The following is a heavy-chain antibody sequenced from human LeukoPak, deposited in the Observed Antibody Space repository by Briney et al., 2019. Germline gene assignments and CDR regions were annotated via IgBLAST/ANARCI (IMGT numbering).Heavy chain of an antibody. CDR3: ARWTYYDILTGYYLSFDY. J-gene: IGHJ4*02. D-gene: IGHD3-9*01. V-gene: IGHV3-23*01. CDR1: GFTFSSYA. CDR2: ISGSGGST. Sequence: GGSLRLSCAASGFTFSSYAMSWVRQAPGKGLEWVSAISGSGGSTYYADSVKGRFTISRDNSKNTLYLQMNSLRAEDTAVYYCARWTYYDILTGYYLSFDYWGQGTLVTVSS.